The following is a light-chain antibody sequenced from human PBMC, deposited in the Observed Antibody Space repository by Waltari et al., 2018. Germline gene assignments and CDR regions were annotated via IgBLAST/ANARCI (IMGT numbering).Light chain of an antibody. J-gene: IGLJ2*01. CDR1: SSDAGRHNL. CDR3: CSYAGGTASIL. CDR2: EDT. Sequence: QSALTPPASVSGSPGQSITISCTGTSSDAGRHNLVSWYHPHPGKPPKLMIYEDTKRPSWVSNRFSGSKSGNTASLTISGLQAEDEADYYCCSYAGGTASILLGGGTKLTVL. V-gene: IGLV2-23*01.